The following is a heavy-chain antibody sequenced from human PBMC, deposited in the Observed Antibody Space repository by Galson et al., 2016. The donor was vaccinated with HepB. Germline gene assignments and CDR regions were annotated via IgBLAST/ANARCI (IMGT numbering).Heavy chain of an antibody. CDR1: GFTFNSYN. Sequence: SLRLSCAASGFTFNSYNMNWVRQAPGKGLEWVSSITSSSNYIYYADSVRGRFTISRDNAKNSLYLQMNSLRAEDTAVYYCARDILWFGELTRVYYFDYWGQGTLVTVSS. CDR2: ITSSSNYI. J-gene: IGHJ4*02. CDR3: ARDILWFGELTRVYYFDY. D-gene: IGHD3-10*01. V-gene: IGHV3-21*01.